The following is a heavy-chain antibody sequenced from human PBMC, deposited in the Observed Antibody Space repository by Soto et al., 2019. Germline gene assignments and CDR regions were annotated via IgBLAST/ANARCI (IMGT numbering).Heavy chain of an antibody. CDR2: IYYTGRT. CDR3: ARDTSIYHGLDV. V-gene: IGHV4-31*03. CDR1: GDSISRGGYY. D-gene: IGHD3-16*01. J-gene: IGHJ6*02. Sequence: QVQLQESGPGLVKPSQTLSLTCTVSGDSISRGGYYWSWIRQLPGKGLEWVGYIYYTGRTYYNPSLKTRVTMSVDTSNNQFSLKLISVTAADTAVYYCARDTSIYHGLDVWGQGTTVTVSS.